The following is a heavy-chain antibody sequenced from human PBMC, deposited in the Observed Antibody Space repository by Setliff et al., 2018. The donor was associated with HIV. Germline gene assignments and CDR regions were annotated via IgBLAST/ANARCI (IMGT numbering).Heavy chain of an antibody. Sequence: SETLSLTCTASGGSISSGGYYWSWIRQHPGKGLEWIGYIYYSGSTYYNPSLKSRVTISIDTSRNQFSLTVSSVTAADTAVYYCAREIPYSYGGRGHPLWGQGTLVTVSS. J-gene: IGHJ4*02. D-gene: IGHD3-22*01. CDR2: IYYSGST. V-gene: IGHV4-31*03. CDR1: GGSISSGGYY. CDR3: AREIPYSYGGRGHPL.